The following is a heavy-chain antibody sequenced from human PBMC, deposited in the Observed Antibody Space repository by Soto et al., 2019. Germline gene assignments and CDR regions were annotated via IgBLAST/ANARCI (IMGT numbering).Heavy chain of an antibody. V-gene: IGHV1-18*01. CDR1: GYTFTSYG. CDR3: ARDAAIGMNDY. CDR2: ISAYNGNK. D-gene: IGHD1-20*01. J-gene: IGHJ4*02. Sequence: QVKLVQSGAEVKKPGASVKVSCKASGYTFTSYGISWVRQAPGQGLEWMGWISAYNGNKKYAQKVQGRVTMTTDTSTTTAYMEVRSLRSDDTAVYYCARDAAIGMNDYWGQGTLVTVSS.